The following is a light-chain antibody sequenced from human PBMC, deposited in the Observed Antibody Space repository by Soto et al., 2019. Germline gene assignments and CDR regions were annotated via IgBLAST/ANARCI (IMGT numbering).Light chain of an antibody. CDR1: RRDVGGYNY. CDR2: DVA. Sequence: QSALTQPPSVSGSPGQSVTISCTETRRDVGGYNYVSWYQQHPGKVPKLMIFDVAKRPSGVPDRFSGSKSGTTASLTISGIQAEDEADYYCCSYGGNYVIFGGGTKLTVL. CDR3: CSYGGNYVI. J-gene: IGLJ2*01. V-gene: IGLV2-11*01.